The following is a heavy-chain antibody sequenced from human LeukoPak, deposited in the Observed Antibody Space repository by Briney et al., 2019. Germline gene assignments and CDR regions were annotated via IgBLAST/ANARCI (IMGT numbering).Heavy chain of an antibody. CDR3: ARPWELEGALWFDP. Sequence: GASVKVSCKASGGTFSSYAISWVRQAPGQGLEWMGRIIPIFGTANYVQKFQGRVTITTDESTSTAYMELSSLRSEDTAVYYCARPWELEGALWFDPWGQGTLVTVSS. J-gene: IGHJ5*02. CDR1: GGTFSSYA. D-gene: IGHD1-26*01. CDR2: IIPIFGTA. V-gene: IGHV1-69*05.